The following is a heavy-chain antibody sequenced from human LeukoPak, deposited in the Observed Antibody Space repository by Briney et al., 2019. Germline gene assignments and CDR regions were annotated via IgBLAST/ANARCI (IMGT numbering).Heavy chain of an antibody. Sequence: GGSLRLSCAASGFTFSSYATHWVRQAPGKGLEWVAVISYDGSNKYYADSVKGRFTISRDNSKNTLYLQMNSLRAEDTAVYYCARESDPGLQYWGQGTLVTVSS. J-gene: IGHJ4*02. CDR1: GFTFSSYA. D-gene: IGHD2-21*02. CDR2: ISYDGSNK. CDR3: ARESDPGLQY. V-gene: IGHV3-30-3*01.